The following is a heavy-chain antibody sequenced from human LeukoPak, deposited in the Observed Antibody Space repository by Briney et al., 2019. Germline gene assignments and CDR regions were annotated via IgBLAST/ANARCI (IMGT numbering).Heavy chain of an antibody. CDR3: ASQHYLDY. CDR2: IKQDGSER. CDR1: GLTFSSYW. V-gene: IGHV3-7*01. Sequence: GGSLRLSCAASGLTFSSYWMSWVRQAPGKGLEWVANIKQDGSERYYVDSVKGRFTISRDNAKNSLCLQMDSLRAEDTAVYYCASQHYLDYWGQGTLVTVSS. J-gene: IGHJ4*02.